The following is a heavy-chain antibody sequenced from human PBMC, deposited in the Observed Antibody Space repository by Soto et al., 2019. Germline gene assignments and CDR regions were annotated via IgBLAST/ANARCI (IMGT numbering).Heavy chain of an antibody. J-gene: IGHJ5*02. V-gene: IGHV3-30-3*01. Sequence: QVQLVESGGGVVQPERSLRLSCVASGFTFNLYTMHWLRQAPGKGLEWVAVISGDGNTQYYADSVKGRFTISRDNSKNTLHLQTNSLRVVDTAVYYCARVSVPTDHYDPLGPWGQGTLVTVSS. CDR1: GFTFNLYT. CDR2: ISGDGNTQ. D-gene: IGHD3-22*01. CDR3: ARVSVPTDHYDPLGP.